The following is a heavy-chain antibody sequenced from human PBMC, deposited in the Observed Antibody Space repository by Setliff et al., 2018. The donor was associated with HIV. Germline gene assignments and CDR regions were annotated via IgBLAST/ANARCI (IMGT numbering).Heavy chain of an antibody. D-gene: IGHD3-10*01. CDR3: ARGKGVGGVIITGGLDV. CDR2: MNPNSGNT. Sequence: ASVKVSCKASGYTFTSYGIHWVRQATGQGLEWMGWMNPNSGNTGYAQKFQGRVTMTRNTSISTAYMELSSLTSEDTAVYYCARGKGVGGVIITGGLDVWGKGTTVTVSS. J-gene: IGHJ6*04. V-gene: IGHV1-8*02. CDR1: GYTFTSYG.